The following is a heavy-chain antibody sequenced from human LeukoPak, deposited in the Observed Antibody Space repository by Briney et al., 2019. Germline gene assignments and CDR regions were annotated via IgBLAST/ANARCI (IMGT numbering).Heavy chain of an antibody. CDR2: VYYGRTT. D-gene: IGHD5-12*01. Sequence: SETLSLTCTVSAGSFISSSHHWGWIRQSPGKGLEWIGTVYYGRTTYYNPSLDGRVTISLDTSANHFSLQLNSVTAADTAVYYCVRHDGRGGATMGAFDSWGQGSLVTVSS. CDR1: AGSFISSSHH. V-gene: IGHV4-39*01. J-gene: IGHJ5*01. CDR3: VRHDGRGGATMGAFDS.